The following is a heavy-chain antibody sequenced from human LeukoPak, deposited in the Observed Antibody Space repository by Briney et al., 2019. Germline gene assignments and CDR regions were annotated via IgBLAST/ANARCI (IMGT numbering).Heavy chain of an antibody. CDR1: GLTFTNAW. CDR3: TTVNSRWYPGGMDV. Sequence: GGSLRLSCAASGLTFTNAWMSWVRQAPGKGLEWVGRIKSKTDGGTIDYAAPVKGRFTISRDDSKNTLYLQMNSLKTEDTAVYYCTTVNSRWYPGGMDVWGQGTTVTVSS. V-gene: IGHV3-15*01. D-gene: IGHD6-13*01. CDR2: IKSKTDGGTI. J-gene: IGHJ6*02.